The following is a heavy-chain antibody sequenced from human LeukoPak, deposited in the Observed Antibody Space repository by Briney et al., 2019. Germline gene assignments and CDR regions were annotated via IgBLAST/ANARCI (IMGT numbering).Heavy chain of an antibody. Sequence: RGSLRLSCAASGFTFSDYYMSWIRQAPGKGLEWVSYISSSGSTIYQADSVKGRFTISGDNAKNSLYLQMNSLRAEDTAVYYCARDRYGSGSYYNWYFDLWGRGTLVTVSS. J-gene: IGHJ2*01. CDR3: ARDRYGSGSYYNWYFDL. V-gene: IGHV3-11*01. CDR1: GFTFSDYY. D-gene: IGHD3-10*01. CDR2: ISSSGSTI.